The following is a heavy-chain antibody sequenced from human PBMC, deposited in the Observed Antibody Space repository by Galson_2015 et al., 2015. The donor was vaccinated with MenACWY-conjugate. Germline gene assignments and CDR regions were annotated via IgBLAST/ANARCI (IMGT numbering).Heavy chain of an antibody. V-gene: IGHV3-21*01. CDR1: GFTFSSYS. D-gene: IGHD1-1*01. Sequence: SLRLSCAASGFTFSSYSMNWVRQAPGKGLEWVSSISSSSSYIYYADSVKGRFTISRDNAKNSLYLQMNSLRAEDTAVYYCARDLLEQTPEKADSLWGQGTLVTVSS. CDR2: ISSSSSYI. J-gene: IGHJ4*02. CDR3: ARDLLEQTPEKADSL.